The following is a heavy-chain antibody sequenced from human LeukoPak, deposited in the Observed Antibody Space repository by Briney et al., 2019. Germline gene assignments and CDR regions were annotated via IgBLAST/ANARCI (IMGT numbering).Heavy chain of an antibody. D-gene: IGHD2-15*01. CDR1: GFTFSSYG. CDR3: AREVVAALGWLDY. J-gene: IGHJ4*02. Sequence: GGSLRLSCAASGFTFSSYGMHWVRQAPGKGLEWVAVISYDVGKKYYADSVKGRFTISRDNSKNTLYLQMNSLRAEDTAVYYCAREVVAALGWLDYWGQGTLVTVSS. CDR2: ISYDVGKK. V-gene: IGHV3-30*03.